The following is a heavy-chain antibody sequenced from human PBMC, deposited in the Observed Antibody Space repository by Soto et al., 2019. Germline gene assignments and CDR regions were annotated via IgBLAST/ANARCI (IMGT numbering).Heavy chain of an antibody. CDR3: ARDGSGIAARPRYYYYGMDV. CDR2: ISAYNGNT. J-gene: IGHJ6*02. V-gene: IGHV1-18*04. CDR1: GYTFTSYG. D-gene: IGHD6-6*01. Sequence: QVQLVQSGAEVKKPGASVKVSFKASGYTFTSYGISWVRQAPGQGLEWMGWISAYNGNTNYAQKLQGRVTMTTDTSTSTAYMELRSLRSDDTAVYYCARDGSGIAARPRYYYYGMDVWGQGTTVTVSS.